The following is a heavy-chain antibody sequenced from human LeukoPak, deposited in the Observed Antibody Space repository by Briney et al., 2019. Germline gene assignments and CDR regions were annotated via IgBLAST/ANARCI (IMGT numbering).Heavy chain of an antibody. CDR1: GFTFSSYS. CDR2: ISSSSSYI. V-gene: IGHV3-21*01. CDR3: ARVMGFGELLAPDY. Sequence: PGGSLRLSCAASGFTFSSYSMNWVRQAPGKGLEWVSSISSSSSYIYYADSVKGRFTISRDNAKNSLYLQMNSLRAEDTAVYYCARVMGFGELLAPDYWGQGTLVTVSS. J-gene: IGHJ4*02. D-gene: IGHD3-10*01.